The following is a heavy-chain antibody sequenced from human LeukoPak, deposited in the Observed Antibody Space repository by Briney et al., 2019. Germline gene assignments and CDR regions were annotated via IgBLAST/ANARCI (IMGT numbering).Heavy chain of an antibody. Sequence: SETLSLTCAVYGGSFSGYYWGWIRQPPGKGLEWIGSIYHSGITYYNPSLKSRVTISVDTSKNQFSLKLTSVTAADTAVYYCARGYRSSWYWNWFDPWGQGTLVTVSS. CDR3: ARGYRSSWYWNWFDP. V-gene: IGHV4-38-2*01. CDR1: GGSFSGYY. J-gene: IGHJ5*02. CDR2: IYHSGIT. D-gene: IGHD6-13*01.